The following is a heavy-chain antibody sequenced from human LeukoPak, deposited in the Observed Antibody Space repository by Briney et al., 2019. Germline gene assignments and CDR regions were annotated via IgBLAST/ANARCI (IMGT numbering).Heavy chain of an antibody. Sequence: GGSLRLSCATSGFTFSSYAMSWVRQAPGKGLEWVSVIDGSGGTTYYADSLKGRFTISRDNSKNTLYLQMNSLRAEDTAVYYCANHIGGQNTAFDYWGQGTLVTVSS. CDR3: ANHIGGQNTAFDY. CDR1: GFTFSSYA. V-gene: IGHV3-23*01. D-gene: IGHD3-16*01. CDR2: IDGSGGTT. J-gene: IGHJ4*02.